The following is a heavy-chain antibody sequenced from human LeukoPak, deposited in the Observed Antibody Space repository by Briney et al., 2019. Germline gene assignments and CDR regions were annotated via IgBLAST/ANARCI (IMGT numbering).Heavy chain of an antibody. CDR3: ASLSPNAALPHFDY. D-gene: IGHD6-6*01. J-gene: IGHJ4*02. CDR1: GFTVRNNY. CDR2: IYSSHST. Sequence: PGGSLRLSCAASGFTVRNNYMAWVRQAPGKGLQWVSVIYSSHSTYYADSVKGRFSISRDNSETTLNLQMNSLRAEDTAVYYCASLSPNAALPHFDYWGQGTLVTVSS. V-gene: IGHV3-66*01.